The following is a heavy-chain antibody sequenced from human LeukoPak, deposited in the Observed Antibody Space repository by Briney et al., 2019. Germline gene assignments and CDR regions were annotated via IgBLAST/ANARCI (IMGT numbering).Heavy chain of an antibody. D-gene: IGHD6-13*01. V-gene: IGHV4-31*03. CDR2: IFYSGIT. J-gene: IGHJ4*02. CDR3: ARGIYSSTWYYFDY. CDR1: GGSISSGGYY. Sequence: PSQTLSLTCTVSGGSISSGGYYWSWIRQHPGKGLEWIGYIFYSGITYYNPSLKSRITMSVDTSKNQFSLKLSSVTATDTAMYYCARGIYSSTWYYFDYWGQGTLVTVSS.